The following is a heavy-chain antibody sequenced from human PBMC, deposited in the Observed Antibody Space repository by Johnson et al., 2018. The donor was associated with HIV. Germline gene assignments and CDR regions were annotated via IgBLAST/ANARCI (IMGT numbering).Heavy chain of an antibody. Sequence: QVQLVESGGVVVQPGRSLRLSCAASGFTFSSYAMHWVRQAPGKGLEWVAFIPYDGSNKYYADSVKCRFTISRDNSKNTLYPQMNSLRAEDTAVDYCAKDPQSGSYLAEDAFDIWGQGTMVTVSS. CDR1: GFTFSSYA. V-gene: IGHV3-30-3*01. D-gene: IGHD1-26*01. CDR2: IPYDGSNK. J-gene: IGHJ3*02. CDR3: AKDPQSGSYLAEDAFDI.